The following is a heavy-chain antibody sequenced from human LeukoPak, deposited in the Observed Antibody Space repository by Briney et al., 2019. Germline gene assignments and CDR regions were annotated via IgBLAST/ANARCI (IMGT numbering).Heavy chain of an antibody. CDR2: ISHSGST. J-gene: IGHJ4*02. Sequence: SETLSLTCTVSGGSITSHYWSWIRQSPGKGLEWIGCISHSGSTNYNPSLKSRLTISLDTSKNHFSLNLDSVTAADTAVYYCATGAVAPKYWGQGTLVSVSS. CDR1: GGSITSHY. V-gene: IGHV4-59*08. CDR3: ATGAVAPKY.